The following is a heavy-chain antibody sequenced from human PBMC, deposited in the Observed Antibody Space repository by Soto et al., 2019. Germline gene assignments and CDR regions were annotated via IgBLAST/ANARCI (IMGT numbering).Heavy chain of an antibody. CDR3: ARDYYDSSGFFGYYYGMDV. CDR1: GGSFSGYY. V-gene: IGHV3-11*01. J-gene: IGHJ6*02. Sequence: LSLTCAVYGGSFSGYYMSWIRQAPGKGLEWVSYISSSGSTIYYADSVKGRFTISRDSAKKSLYLQMNSLRAEDTAVYYCARDYYDSSGFFGYYYGMDVWGQGTTVTVSS. CDR2: ISSSGSTI. D-gene: IGHD3-22*01.